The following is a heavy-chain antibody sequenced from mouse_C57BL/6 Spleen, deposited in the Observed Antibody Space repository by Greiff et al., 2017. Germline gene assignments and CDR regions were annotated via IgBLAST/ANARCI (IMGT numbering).Heavy chain of an antibody. D-gene: IGHD2-10*02. CDR2: ISSGGDYI. CDR1: GFTFSSYA. J-gene: IGHJ3*01. V-gene: IGHV5-9-1*02. Sequence: EVKLVESGEGLVKPGGSLKLSCAASGFTFSSYAMSWVRQTPEKRLEWVAYISSGGDYIYYADTVKGRFTISRDNARNTLYLQMSSLKSEDTAMYYCTREMYGTAWFAYWGQGTLVTVSA. CDR3: TREMYGTAWFAY.